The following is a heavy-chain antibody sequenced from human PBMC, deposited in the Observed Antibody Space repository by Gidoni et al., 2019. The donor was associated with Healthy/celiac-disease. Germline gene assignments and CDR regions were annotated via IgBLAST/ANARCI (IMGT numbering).Heavy chain of an antibody. Sequence: QVQLQQWGAGLLKPSETLSLTCAVYGGSFSGYYWSWIRQPPGKGLEWIGEINHSGSTNYNPSLKSRVTISVDTSKNQFSLKLSSVTAADTAVYYCARVRGRRSYSDYWGQGTLVTVSS. V-gene: IGHV4-34*01. J-gene: IGHJ4*02. CDR2: INHSGST. D-gene: IGHD3-10*01. CDR3: ARVRGRRSYSDY. CDR1: GGSFSGYY.